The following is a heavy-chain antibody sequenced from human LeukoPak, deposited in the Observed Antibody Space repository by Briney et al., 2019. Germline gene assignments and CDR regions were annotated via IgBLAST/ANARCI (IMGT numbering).Heavy chain of an antibody. J-gene: IGHJ4*02. Sequence: GASVKVSCKASGYTFTSYGISWVRQAPGQGLEWMGWISAYNGNTNYAQTLQGRVTMTTDTSTSTAYMELRSLRSDDTAVYYCARGWIARYSSSWTFDYWGQGTLVTVSS. CDR3: ARGWIARYSSSWTFDY. CDR1: GYTFTSYG. D-gene: IGHD6-13*01. CDR2: ISAYNGNT. V-gene: IGHV1-18*01.